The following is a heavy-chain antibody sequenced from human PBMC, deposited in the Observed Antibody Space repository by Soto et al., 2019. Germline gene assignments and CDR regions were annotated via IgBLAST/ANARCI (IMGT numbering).Heavy chain of an antibody. CDR3: ARGFGYDFWSGYYLGY. V-gene: IGHV1-8*01. J-gene: IGHJ4*02. Sequence: ASVKVSCKASGYTFTSYDINWVRQATGQGLEWMGWMNPNSGNTGYAQKFQGRVTMTRNTSISTAYMELSSLRSEDTAVYYCARGFGYDFWSGYYLGYWGQGTLVTVSS. CDR2: MNPNSGNT. CDR1: GYTFTSYD. D-gene: IGHD3-3*01.